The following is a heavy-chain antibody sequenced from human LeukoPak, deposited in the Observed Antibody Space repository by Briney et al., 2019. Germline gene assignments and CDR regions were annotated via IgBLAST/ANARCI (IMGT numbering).Heavy chain of an antibody. CDR2: INHSGST. J-gene: IGHJ4*02. D-gene: IGHD3-10*01. V-gene: IGHV4-34*01. Sequence: SETLSLTCAVYGGSFSGYYWSWIRQPPGKGLEWIGEINHSGSTNYNPSLKSRVTISVDTSKNQFSLKLSSVTAADTAVYYCASTRYGSGSYHFDYWGQGTLVTASS. CDR3: ASTRYGSGSYHFDY. CDR1: GGSFSGYY.